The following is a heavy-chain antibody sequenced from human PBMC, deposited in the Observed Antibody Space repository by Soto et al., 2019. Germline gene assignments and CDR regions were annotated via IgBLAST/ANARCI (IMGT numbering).Heavy chain of an antibody. CDR3: AGERGTNRPYYYYYMDV. CDR1: GGTFSSYT. J-gene: IGHJ6*03. V-gene: IGHV1-69*04. Sequence: GASVKVSCKASGGTFSSYTISWVRQAPGQGLEWMGRIIPILGIANYAQKFQGRVTITADKSTSTAYMELSSLRSEDTAVYYCAGERGTNRPYYYYYMDVWGKGTTVTVSS. D-gene: IGHD3-16*01. CDR2: IIPILGIA.